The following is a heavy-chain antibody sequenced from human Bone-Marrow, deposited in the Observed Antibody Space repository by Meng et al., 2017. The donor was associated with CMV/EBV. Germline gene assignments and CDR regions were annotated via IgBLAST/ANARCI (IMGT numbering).Heavy chain of an antibody. D-gene: IGHD2-2*03. CDR3: SVDIGDY. CDR2: IRSVPYGATT. V-gene: IGHV3-49*04. Sequence: GESLKISCTASGFNFGDYTMSWVRQAPGKGLEWVGFIRSVPYGATTEYGASVKGRFTISRDDSKSIAYLQMNSLKTEDTAVYYCSVDIGDYWGQGTRVTVSS. J-gene: IGHJ4*02. CDR1: GFNFGDYT.